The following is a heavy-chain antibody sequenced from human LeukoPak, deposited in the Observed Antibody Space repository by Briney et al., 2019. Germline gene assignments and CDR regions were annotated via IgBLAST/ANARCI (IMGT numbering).Heavy chain of an antibody. CDR1: GGSISSYY. D-gene: IGHD3-10*01. CDR2: IYYSGST. V-gene: IGHV4-59*01. Sequence: SETLSLTCTVSGGSISSYYWSWIRQPPGKGLEWIGYIYYSGSTNYNPSLKSRGTISVDTSNNQFSLKLTSVPAADTAVYYCARSGRGNSAGFDCWGQGTLVTVSS. J-gene: IGHJ4*02. CDR3: ARSGRGNSAGFDC.